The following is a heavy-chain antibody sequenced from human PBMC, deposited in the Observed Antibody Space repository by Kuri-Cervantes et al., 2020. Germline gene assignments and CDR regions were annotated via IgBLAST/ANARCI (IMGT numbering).Heavy chain of an antibody. CDR1: GDSVSSNSAA. D-gene: IGHD3-10*01. CDR2: TYYRSKWYN. Sequence: LRLSCAISGDSVSSNSAAWNWIRQSPSRGLEWLGRTYYRSKWYNDYAVSVKSRITINPDTSKNQFSLQLNSVTPEDTAVYYCARNVLLWFGNWFDPWGQGTLVTVSS. V-gene: IGHV6-1*01. J-gene: IGHJ5*02. CDR3: ARNVLLWFGNWFDP.